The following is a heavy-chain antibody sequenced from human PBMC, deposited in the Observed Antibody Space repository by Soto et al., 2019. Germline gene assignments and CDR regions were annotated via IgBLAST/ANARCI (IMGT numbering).Heavy chain of an antibody. D-gene: IGHD5-12*01. CDR2: ISWNSGSI. J-gene: IGHJ6*03. Sequence: GGSLRLSCAASGFTFDDYAMHWVRQAPGKGLEWVSGISWNSGSIGYADSVKGRFTISRDNAKNSLYLQMNSLRAEDTALYYCAKDIVATIRPAAYMDVWGKGTTVTVSS. CDR1: GFTFDDYA. CDR3: AKDIVATIRPAAYMDV. V-gene: IGHV3-9*01.